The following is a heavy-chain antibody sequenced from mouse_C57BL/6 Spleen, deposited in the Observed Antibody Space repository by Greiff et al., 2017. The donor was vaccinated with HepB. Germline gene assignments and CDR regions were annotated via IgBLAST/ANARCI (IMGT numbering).Heavy chain of an antibody. J-gene: IGHJ2*01. CDR2: INPNNGGT. V-gene: IGHV1-26*01. CDR3: ARGEDYDPTRTFDY. CDR1: GYTFTDYY. D-gene: IGHD2-4*01. Sequence: EVQLQQSGPELVKPGASVKISCKASGYTFTDYYMNWVKQSHGKSLEWIGDINPNNGGTSYNQKFKGKATLTVDKSSSTAYMELRSLTSEDSAVYYCARGEDYDPTRTFDYWGQGTTLTVSS.